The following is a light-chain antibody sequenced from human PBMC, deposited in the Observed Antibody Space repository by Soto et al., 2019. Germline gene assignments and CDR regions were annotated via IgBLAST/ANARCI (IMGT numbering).Light chain of an antibody. J-gene: IGLJ2*01. CDR2: DND. Sequence: QPVLTQPPSASGTPGQRVAISFSGSGTRIGTNTVNWYRQLPGTAPKLLIYDNDQRPSGVPDRFSGSKSGTSASLAISGLQSQDEADYYCAAWDGSLNNVLFGGGTKLTVL. CDR3: AAWDGSLNNVL. CDR1: GTRIGTNT. V-gene: IGLV1-44*01.